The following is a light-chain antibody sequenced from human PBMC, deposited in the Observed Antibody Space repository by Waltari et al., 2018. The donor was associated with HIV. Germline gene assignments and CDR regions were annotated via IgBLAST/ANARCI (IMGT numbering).Light chain of an antibody. Sequence: QSALTQPRSVSGSPGPSVTISCTGTGSDVGAYNYVSWYQHHPNKGPKLLIYDVNKRPSGVPDRFSGSKSGNTASLTISGLQAEDEADYYCCSYADTYFVLFGGRTKLTVL. CDR2: DVN. CDR3: CSYADTYFVL. V-gene: IGLV2-11*01. J-gene: IGLJ2*01. CDR1: GSDVGAYNY.